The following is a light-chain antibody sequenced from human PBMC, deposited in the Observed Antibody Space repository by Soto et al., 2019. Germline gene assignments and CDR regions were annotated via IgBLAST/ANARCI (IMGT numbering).Light chain of an antibody. J-gene: IGKJ3*01. CDR3: QQSFSIPFT. CDR2: DAS. Sequence: DIQMTPSRSSLSATVGDRGTITCRASQTIGKYLNWYQQQPGKVPKLLIYDASYLQSGVPSRFSGSESGTDFTLNISDLRPEDFATYYCQQSFSIPFTFGPGTKVDIK. CDR1: QTIGKY. V-gene: IGKV1-39*01.